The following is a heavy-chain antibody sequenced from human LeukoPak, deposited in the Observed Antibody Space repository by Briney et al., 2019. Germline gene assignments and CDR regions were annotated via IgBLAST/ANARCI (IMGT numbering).Heavy chain of an antibody. CDR3: ARARSGSTLDY. CDR1: GASISSGGYY. J-gene: IGHJ4*02. CDR2: IYYSGDT. Sequence: SETLSLTCTVSGASISSGGYYWSWIRQHPGKGLEWIGYIYYSGDTYYNPSLKSRVFISVDTSENQFSLKLISVTAADTAVYYCARARSGSTLDYWGQGTLVTVSS. V-gene: IGHV4-31*03. D-gene: IGHD3-3*01.